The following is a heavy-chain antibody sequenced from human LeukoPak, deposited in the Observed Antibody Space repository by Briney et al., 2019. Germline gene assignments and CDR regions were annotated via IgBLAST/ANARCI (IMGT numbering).Heavy chain of an antibody. Sequence: SVKVPCKASGGTFSSYAISWVRQAPGQGLEWMGGIIPIFGTANYAQKFQGRVTITADESTSTAYMELSSLRSEDTAVYYCARDLSNWNYFDYWGQGTLVTISS. V-gene: IGHV1-69*13. CDR1: GGTFSSYA. D-gene: IGHD1-20*01. CDR2: IIPIFGTA. J-gene: IGHJ4*02. CDR3: ARDLSNWNYFDY.